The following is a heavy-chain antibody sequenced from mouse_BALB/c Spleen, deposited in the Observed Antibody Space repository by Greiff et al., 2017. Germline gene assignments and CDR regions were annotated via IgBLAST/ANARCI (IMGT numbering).Heavy chain of an antibody. CDR1: GFSLTGYG. CDR2: IWGDGST. Sequence: VMLVESGPGLVAPSQSLSITCTVSGFSLTGYGVNWLRQPPGKGLEWLGMIWGDGSTDYNSALKSRLSISKDNSKSQVFLKMNSLQTDDTARYYCAREDGHYAMDYWGQGTSVTVSS. J-gene: IGHJ4*01. CDR3: AREDGHYAMDY. D-gene: IGHD2-3*01. V-gene: IGHV2-6-7*01.